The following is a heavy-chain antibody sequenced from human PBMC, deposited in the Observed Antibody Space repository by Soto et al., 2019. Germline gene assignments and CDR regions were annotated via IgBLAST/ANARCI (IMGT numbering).Heavy chain of an antibody. Sequence: QVQLVQSGAEVKKPGASVKVSCKASGYTFTSYGISWVRQAPGQGLERMGWISAYNGNTNYAQKLQGRVTMTTDTATSTAYMELRSRRSDDTAVYYCARIHPIVRARGGNRYYYYGMDVWGQGTTVTVSS. J-gene: IGHJ6*02. V-gene: IGHV1-18*01. D-gene: IGHD3-10*02. CDR3: ARIHPIVRARGGNRYYYYGMDV. CDR1: GYTFTSYG. CDR2: ISAYNGNT.